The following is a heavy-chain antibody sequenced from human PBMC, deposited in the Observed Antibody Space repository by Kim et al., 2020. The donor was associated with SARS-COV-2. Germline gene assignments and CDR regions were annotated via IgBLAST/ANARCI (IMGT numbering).Heavy chain of an antibody. V-gene: IGHV4-34*01. CDR1: GGSFSGYY. Sequence: SETLSLTCAVYGGSFSGYYWSWIRQPPGKGLEWIGEINHSGSTNYNPSLKSRVTISVDTSKNQFSLKLSSVTAADTAVYYCARGKTSWGQGTLVTVSS. CDR3: ARGKTS. J-gene: IGHJ5*02. CDR2: INHSGST.